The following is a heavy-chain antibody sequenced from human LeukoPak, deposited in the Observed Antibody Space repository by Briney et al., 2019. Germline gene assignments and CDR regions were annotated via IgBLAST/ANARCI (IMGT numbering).Heavy chain of an antibody. CDR1: GGSFSGYY. J-gene: IGHJ5*02. CDR3: AGSALLSCGRIKSWFDH. V-gene: IGHV4-34*01. Sequence: PSETLSLTCAVYGGSFSGYYWSWLRQPPGKGLEWIGEINHSGSTNYNPSLKSRVTISVDTSKNQFSLTLSSVTAADPSVDYGAGSALLSCGRIKSWFDHWGQGTLVTVSS. CDR2: INHSGST. D-gene: IGHD2-15*01.